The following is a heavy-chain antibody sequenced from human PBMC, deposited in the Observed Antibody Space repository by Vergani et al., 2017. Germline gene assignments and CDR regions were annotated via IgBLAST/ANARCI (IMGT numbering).Heavy chain of an antibody. J-gene: IGHJ6*02. CDR3: AKDRTYNWNDGRYYYGMDV. D-gene: IGHD1-1*01. Sequence: QLQLQESGPGLVKPSETLSLTCTVSGGSISSSSYYWGWIRQPPGKGLEWIGSIYYSGSTYYNPSLKSRVTISVDTSKNQFSLKLSSVTADDTAVYYWAKDRTYNWNDGRYYYGMDVWGQGTTVTVSS. V-gene: IGHV4-39*02. CDR2: IYYSGST. CDR1: GGSISSSSYY.